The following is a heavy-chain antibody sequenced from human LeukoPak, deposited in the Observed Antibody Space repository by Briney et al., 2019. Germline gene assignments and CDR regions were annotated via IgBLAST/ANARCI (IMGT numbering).Heavy chain of an antibody. CDR1: GFTFDDYA. Sequence: GGSLRLSCAASGFTFDDYAMHWVRQAPGKGLEWVSGISWNSGSIGYADSVKGRFTISRDNAKNSLYLQMNRLRAEDTALYYCASSKQWLSTQFDYWGQGTLVTVSS. CDR3: ASSKQWLSTQFDY. CDR2: ISWNSGSI. J-gene: IGHJ4*02. V-gene: IGHV3-9*01. D-gene: IGHD6-19*01.